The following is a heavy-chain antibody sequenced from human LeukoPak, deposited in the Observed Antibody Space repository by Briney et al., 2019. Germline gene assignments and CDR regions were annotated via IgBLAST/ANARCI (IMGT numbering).Heavy chain of an antibody. CDR1: GGSISSYY. CDR3: ARSKNFDY. CDR2: INYSGST. V-gene: IGHV4-59*01. Sequence: SETLSLTCTVSGGSISSYYWSWIRQPPGKGLEWIGYINYSGSTYYNPSLKSRVTISVDTSKNQFSLKLNSVTAADTAVYYCARSKNFDYWGQGTLVTVSS. J-gene: IGHJ4*02.